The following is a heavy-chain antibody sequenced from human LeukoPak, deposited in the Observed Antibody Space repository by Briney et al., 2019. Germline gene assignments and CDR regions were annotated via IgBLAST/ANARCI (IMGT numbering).Heavy chain of an antibody. CDR1: AGSISTYY. J-gene: IGHJ4*02. CDR3: ARHDAGIAARPFDN. V-gene: IGHV4-4*09. CDR2: IHASGPT. D-gene: IGHD6-6*01. Sequence: SETLSLTCTVSAGSISTYYWSWLRRPPGKGLEWIAYIHASGPTNYTPSLTRRINISVDTSKLQFSLNLSSVTAADTSVYYCARHDAGIAARPFDNWGQGTLVTVSS.